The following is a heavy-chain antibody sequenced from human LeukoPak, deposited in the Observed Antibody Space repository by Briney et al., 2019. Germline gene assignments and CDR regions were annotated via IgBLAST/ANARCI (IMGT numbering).Heavy chain of an antibody. V-gene: IGHV3-7*03. J-gene: IGHJ1*01. CDR1: GFTFSSYS. CDR3: AKEIYGDSTGGRFQH. D-gene: IGHD4-17*01. Sequence: GGSLRLSCAASGFTFSSYSMNWVRQAPGKGLEWVANIKQDGSEKYYVDSVKGRFTISRDIAKNSLYLQMNSLRAEDTAVYYCAKEIYGDSTGGRFQHWGQGTLVTVSS. CDR2: IKQDGSEK.